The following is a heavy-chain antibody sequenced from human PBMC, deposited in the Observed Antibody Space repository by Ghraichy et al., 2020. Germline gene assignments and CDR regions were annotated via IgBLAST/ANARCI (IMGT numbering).Heavy chain of an antibody. CDR1: GFTFSNYG. CDR3: AKDRYDGSAGPLDI. CDR2: ITGSGVST. Sequence: GGSLRLSCVVSGFTFSNYGMSWVRQAPGKGLEWVSAITGSGVSTYYADSVQGRFTISRDNSKNTLFLQVNSLRAEDTAVYYCAKDRYDGSAGPLDIWGQGTMVTVSS. J-gene: IGHJ3*02. D-gene: IGHD3-22*01. V-gene: IGHV3-23*01.